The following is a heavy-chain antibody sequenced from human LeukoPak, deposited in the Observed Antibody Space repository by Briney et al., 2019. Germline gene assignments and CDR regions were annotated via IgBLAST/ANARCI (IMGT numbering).Heavy chain of an antibody. CDR2: IYHSGST. D-gene: IGHD2-21*02. Sequence: SETLSLTCTVSGGSISSYYWSWIRQPPGKGLEWIGYIYHSGSTYYNPSLKSRVTISVDRSKNQFSLKLSSVTAADTAVYYCAGIVVVTAIVDYWGQGTLVTVSS. CDR1: GGSISSYY. J-gene: IGHJ4*02. V-gene: IGHV4-59*04. CDR3: AGIVVVTAIVDY.